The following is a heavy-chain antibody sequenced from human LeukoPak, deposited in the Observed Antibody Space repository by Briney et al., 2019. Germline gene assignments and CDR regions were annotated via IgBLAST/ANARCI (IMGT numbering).Heavy chain of an antibody. V-gene: IGHV3-7*01. CDR3: AGGTYYYYYYMDV. D-gene: IGHD1/OR15-1a*01. Sequence: GGSLRLSCAASGFTFSSYAMHWVRQAPGKGLEWVANIKQDGSEKYYVDSVKGRFTISRDNAKNSLYLQMNSLRVEDTAVYYCAGGTYYYYYYMDVWGKGTTVTVSS. CDR1: GFTFSSYA. CDR2: IKQDGSEK. J-gene: IGHJ6*03.